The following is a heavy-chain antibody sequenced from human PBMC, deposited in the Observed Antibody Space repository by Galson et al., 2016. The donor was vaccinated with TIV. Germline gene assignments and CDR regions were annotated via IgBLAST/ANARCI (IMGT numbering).Heavy chain of an antibody. CDR1: GYNFLSYD. V-gene: IGHV1-8*02. CDR3: ARDAYGARYYGMDV. Sequence: SVKVSCKASGYNFLSYDINWVRQASGQGLEWMGWMNFKNGETAYAEKFQGRVTMTRNLSISTAYMELRSLRSDDAAVYYCARDAYGARYYGMDVWGQGTTVTV. D-gene: IGHD4/OR15-4a*01. CDR2: MNFKNGET. J-gene: IGHJ6*02.